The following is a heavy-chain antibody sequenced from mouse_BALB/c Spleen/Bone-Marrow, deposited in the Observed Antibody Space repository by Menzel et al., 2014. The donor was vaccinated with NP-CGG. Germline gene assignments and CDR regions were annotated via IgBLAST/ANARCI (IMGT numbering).Heavy chain of an antibody. CDR3: ERGGIAVDY. Sequence: VKLVESGAGLVRPGSSVKISCESSGYAFSTYWINWVKQRPGQGLEWIGQIYPGDGDTDYNGKFKAKATLTADKSSNTAYMQLSSLTSEASAVYFCERGGIAVDYWGQGTTLTVSS. CDR1: GYAFSTYW. V-gene: IGHV1-80*01. J-gene: IGHJ2*01. CDR2: IYPGDGDT.